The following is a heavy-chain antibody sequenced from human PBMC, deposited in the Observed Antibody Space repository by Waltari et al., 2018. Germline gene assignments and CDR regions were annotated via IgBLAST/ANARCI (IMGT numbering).Heavy chain of an antibody. CDR3: ARDCSLGLRLQYYYYYGMDV. Sequence: QVQLVQSGAEVKKPGSSVKVSCKASGGTFSSYAISWVRQAPGPGLEWMGRIIPIFGTANYAQKFQGRVTITADKSTSTAYMELSSLRSEDTAVYYCARDCSLGLRLQYYYYYGMDVWGQGTTVTVSS. V-gene: IGHV1-69*08. J-gene: IGHJ6*02. D-gene: IGHD5-12*01. CDR1: GGTFSSYA. CDR2: IIPIFGTA.